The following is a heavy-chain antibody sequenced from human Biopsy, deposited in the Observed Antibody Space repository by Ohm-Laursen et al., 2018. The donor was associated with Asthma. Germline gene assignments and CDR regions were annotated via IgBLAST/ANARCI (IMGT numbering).Heavy chain of an antibody. V-gene: IGHV3-20*04. CDR1: GFMFRSFG. Sequence: LRLSCTASGFMFRSFGMHWVRQAPGKGLDWVSGINWNGGSTGYADSVKGRFTISRDNAKNTLYLQMNDLRAGDTALYYCAREEGHSGSYYLDSWGQGTLVSVSS. CDR2: INWNGGST. J-gene: IGHJ4*02. CDR3: AREEGHSGSYYLDS. D-gene: IGHD1-26*01.